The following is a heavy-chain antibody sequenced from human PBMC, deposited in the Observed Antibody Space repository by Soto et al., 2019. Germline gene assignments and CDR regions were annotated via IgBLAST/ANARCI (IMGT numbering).Heavy chain of an antibody. J-gene: IGHJ4*02. Sequence: SETLSLTCAVYGGSFSGYYWSWIRQPPGKGLEWIGEINHSGSTNYNPSLKSRVTISVDTSKNQFSLKLSSVTAADTAVYYCARERGSMPAFDYWGQGTMVTVSS. CDR2: INHSGST. CDR1: GGSFSGYY. V-gene: IGHV4-34*01. D-gene: IGHD2-15*01. CDR3: ARERGSMPAFDY.